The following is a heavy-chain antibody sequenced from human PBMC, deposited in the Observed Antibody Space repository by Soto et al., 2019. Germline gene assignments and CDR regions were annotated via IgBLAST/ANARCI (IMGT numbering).Heavy chain of an antibody. CDR2: IYYSGST. D-gene: IGHD5-12*01. CDR1: GGSISSGGYY. V-gene: IGHV4-31*03. CDR3: ARDGSSGYDSEVGFDY. Sequence: QVQLQESGPGLVKPSQTLSLTCTVSGGSISSGGYYWSWIRQHPGKGLEWIGYIYYSGSTYYNPSLKIRVTISVDTSKNQFSLKLSSVTAADTAVYYCARDGSSGYDSEVGFDYWGQGTLVTVSS. J-gene: IGHJ4*02.